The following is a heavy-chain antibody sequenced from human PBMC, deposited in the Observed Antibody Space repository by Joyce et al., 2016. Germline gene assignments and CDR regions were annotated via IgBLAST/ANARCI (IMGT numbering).Heavy chain of an antibody. D-gene: IGHD5-24*01. CDR2: ISASSGTI. CDR3: ARVGRTGYTCDY. CDR1: GFSFNTYS. V-gene: IGHV3-48*02. Sequence: EVQLVESGGDLVQPGGSLRLSCAASGFSFNTYSINWVRQAQGKGLEWLSYISASSGTIYYADSVKGRFTISRDNAKNSVYLQMNSLRDEDTAVYYCARVGRTGYTCDYWGQGTLVTVSS. J-gene: IGHJ4*02.